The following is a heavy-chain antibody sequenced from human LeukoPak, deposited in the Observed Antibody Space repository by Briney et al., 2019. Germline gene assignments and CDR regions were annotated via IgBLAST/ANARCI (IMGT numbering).Heavy chain of an antibody. CDR2: INHSGSP. CDR1: GGSFNSGTSY. J-gene: IGHJ4*02. CDR3: GSRRTAMFGVIKGPIDY. Sequence: SETLSLTCSVSGGSFNSGTSYWTWIRQPPGKGLEWIGEINHSGSPNNNPSLKSRVSISFDTSKNQFSLKLTSVTAADTAVYYCGSRRTAMFGVIKGPIDYWGQGTLVTVSS. V-gene: IGHV4-34*01. D-gene: IGHD3-3*01.